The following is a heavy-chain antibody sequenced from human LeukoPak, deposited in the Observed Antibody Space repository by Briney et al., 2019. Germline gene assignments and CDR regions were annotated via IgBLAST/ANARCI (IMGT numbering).Heavy chain of an antibody. D-gene: IGHD2-8*01. Sequence: ASVKVSCKASGYTFTSYDINWVRQATGQGLEWMGWMNPNSGNTGYAQKFQGRVTMTRNTSISTAYMELSGLRSEDTAVYYCARGSIVLMVYAPFDYWGQGTLVTVSS. V-gene: IGHV1-8*01. J-gene: IGHJ4*02. CDR1: GYTFTSYD. CDR2: MNPNSGNT. CDR3: ARGSIVLMVYAPFDY.